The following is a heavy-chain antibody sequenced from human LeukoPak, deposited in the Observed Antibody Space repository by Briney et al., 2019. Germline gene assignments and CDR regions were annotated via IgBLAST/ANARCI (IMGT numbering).Heavy chain of an antibody. V-gene: IGHV3-7*01. CDR3: ASGRQLGY. CDR2: IKEDGSEK. CDR1: GFTFSNYW. D-gene: IGHD6-13*01. Sequence: GSLSLSCAASGFTFSNYWMSWVRQAPGKGLEWVANIKEDGSEKYYVDSVKGRFTISRDNARNSLYLQMNSQRAEDTAVYYCASGRQLGYWGQGTLVTVSS. J-gene: IGHJ4*02.